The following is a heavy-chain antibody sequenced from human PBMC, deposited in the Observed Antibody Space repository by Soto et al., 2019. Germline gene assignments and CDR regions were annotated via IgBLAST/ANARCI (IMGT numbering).Heavy chain of an antibody. CDR3: ARVGLLTYLLDF. CDR2: IKGDESGT. V-gene: IGHV3-74*01. Sequence: EVQLVESGGGLVQPGGSLRLSCAASGFTFSSYWMHWVRQAPGKGLVWVSRIKGDESGTNYADSVKGRFTISRDNAKDTLYLQMNSLIAEDTAVYYCARVGLLTYLLDFWGHGTLVTVSS. J-gene: IGHJ4*01. D-gene: IGHD3-9*01. CDR1: GFTFSSYW.